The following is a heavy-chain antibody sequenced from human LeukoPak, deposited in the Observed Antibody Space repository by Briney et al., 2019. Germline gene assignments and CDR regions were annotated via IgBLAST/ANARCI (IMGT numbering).Heavy chain of an antibody. Sequence: GGSLRLSCAASGFTFSSYSMNWVRQAPGKGLEWVSYISSSSSTIYYADSVKGRFTISRDNAKNSLYLQMNSLRDEDTAVYYCARESDDYSNYAFIDHWGQGTLVTVSS. CDR2: ISSSSSTI. J-gene: IGHJ4*02. D-gene: IGHD4-11*01. CDR3: ARESDDYSNYAFIDH. V-gene: IGHV3-48*02. CDR1: GFTFSSYS.